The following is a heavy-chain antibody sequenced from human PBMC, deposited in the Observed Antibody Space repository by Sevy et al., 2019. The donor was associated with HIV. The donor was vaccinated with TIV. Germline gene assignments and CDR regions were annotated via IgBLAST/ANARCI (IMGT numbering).Heavy chain of an antibody. V-gene: IGHV4-39*01. CDR2: IYYSGST. CDR3: ARLEDYIAAAGITY. D-gene: IGHD6-13*01. Sequence: SETLSLTCTVSGGSIRTSSYFWGWIRQPPGKGLEWIGSIYYSGSTYYNPSLESRLTISVDTSKNQFSLKLSSVTAADTAGFFRARLEDYIAAAGITYLGQGTLVTVSS. J-gene: IGHJ4*02. CDR1: GGSIRTSSYF.